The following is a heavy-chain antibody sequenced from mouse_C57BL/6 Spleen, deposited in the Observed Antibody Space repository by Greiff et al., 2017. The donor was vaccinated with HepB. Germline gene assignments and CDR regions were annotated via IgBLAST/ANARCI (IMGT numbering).Heavy chain of an antibody. CDR1: GYTFTDYE. Sequence: QVQLQQSGAELVRPGASVTLSCKASGYTFTDYEMHWVKQTPVHGLEWIGAIDPETGGTAYNQKFKGKAILTADKSSSTAYMELRSLTSEDSAVYYCTIYYDYDAGYAMDYWGQGTSVTVSS. CDR2: IDPETGGT. CDR3: TIYYDYDAGYAMDY. J-gene: IGHJ4*01. V-gene: IGHV1-15*01. D-gene: IGHD2-4*01.